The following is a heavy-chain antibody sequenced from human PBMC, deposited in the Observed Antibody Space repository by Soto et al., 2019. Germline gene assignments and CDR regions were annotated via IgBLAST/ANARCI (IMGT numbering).Heavy chain of an antibody. CDR2: IKQDGTEK. Sequence: EVQLVESGGGLVQPGGSLRLSCAASGFTFSSYWMRWVRQAPGRGLEWMGNIKQDGTEKDYVDSVKGRFTISRDNARNSVFLQMDSLSADDTAVYYCATILNRAFETWGQGTMVTVSS. V-gene: IGHV3-7*01. CDR3: ATILNRAFET. J-gene: IGHJ3*02. CDR1: GFTFSSYW. D-gene: IGHD3-3*01.